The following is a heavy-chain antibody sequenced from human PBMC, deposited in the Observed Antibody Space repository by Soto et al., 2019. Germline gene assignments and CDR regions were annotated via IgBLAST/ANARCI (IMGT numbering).Heavy chain of an antibody. Sequence: SETLSLTCAVSGYSISSGYYWGWIRQPPGKGLEWIGSIYHSGSTYYNPSLKSRVTISVDTSKNQFSLKLSSVTAADTAVYYCARGQIAVAGTFGYWGQGTLVTVS. D-gene: IGHD6-19*01. CDR3: ARGQIAVAGTFGY. CDR2: IYHSGST. CDR1: GYSISSGYY. V-gene: IGHV4-38-2*01. J-gene: IGHJ4*02.